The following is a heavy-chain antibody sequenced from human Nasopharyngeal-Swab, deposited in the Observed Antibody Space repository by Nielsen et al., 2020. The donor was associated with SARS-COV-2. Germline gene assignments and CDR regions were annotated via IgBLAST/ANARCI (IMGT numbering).Heavy chain of an antibody. D-gene: IGHD5-12*01. J-gene: IGHJ6*03. CDR2: IYPGDSDT. Sequence: GESLKISCKGSGYSFTSYWIGWVRQMPGKGLEWMGIIYPGDSDTRYSPSFQGQVTISADKSISTAYLQWSSLKASDTAMYYCARHVVRGYDPNYYYYYVDVWGKGTTVTVSS. CDR3: ARHVVRGYDPNYYYYYVDV. CDR1: GYSFTSYW. V-gene: IGHV5-51*01.